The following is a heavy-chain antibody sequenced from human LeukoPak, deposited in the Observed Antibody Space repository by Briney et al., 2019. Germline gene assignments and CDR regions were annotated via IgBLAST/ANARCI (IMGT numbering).Heavy chain of an antibody. Sequence: SVKVSCKASGGTFSSYAISWVRQAPGQRLEWMGGIIPIFGTANYAQKFQGRVTITADESTSTAYMELSSLRSEDTAVYYCARARDYYDSSGLGRNAFDIWGQGTMVTVSS. V-gene: IGHV1-69*13. D-gene: IGHD3-22*01. CDR2: IIPIFGTA. CDR1: GGTFSSYA. CDR3: ARARDYYDSSGLGRNAFDI. J-gene: IGHJ3*02.